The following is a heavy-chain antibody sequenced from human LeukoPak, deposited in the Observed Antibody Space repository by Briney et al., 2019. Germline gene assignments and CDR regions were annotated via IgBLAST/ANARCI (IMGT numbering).Heavy chain of an antibody. CDR1: GFTFSSYS. CDR2: ISGSSSYI. V-gene: IGHV3-21*01. J-gene: IGHJ4*02. Sequence: GGSLRLSCAASGFTFSSYSMNWVRQAPGKGLEWVSSISGSSSYIYYADSVKGRFTISRDNAKNSLYLQMNSLRAEDTAVYYCARERSTMIVVVINSYSDYWGQGTLVTVSS. D-gene: IGHD3-22*01. CDR3: ARERSTMIVVVINSYSDY.